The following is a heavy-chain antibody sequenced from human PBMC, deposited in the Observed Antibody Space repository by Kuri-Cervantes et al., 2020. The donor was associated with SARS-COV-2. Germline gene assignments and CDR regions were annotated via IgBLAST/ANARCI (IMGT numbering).Heavy chain of an antibody. CDR2: ISSNGGST. CDR3: ARGGCSSTSCYQYYFDY. CDR1: GFTFGSYA. D-gene: IGHD2-2*01. Sequence: LSLTCAASGFTFGSYAMHWVRQAPGKGLEYVSAISSNGGSTYYANSVKGRFTISRDNSKNTLYLQMGSLRAEDMAVYYCARGGCSSTSCYQYYFDYWGQGTLVTVSS. V-gene: IGHV3-64*01. J-gene: IGHJ4*02.